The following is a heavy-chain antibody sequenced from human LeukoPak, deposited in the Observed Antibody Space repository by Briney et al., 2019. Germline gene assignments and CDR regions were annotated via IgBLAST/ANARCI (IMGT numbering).Heavy chain of an antibody. J-gene: IGHJ6*03. D-gene: IGHD2-2*01. CDR3: ARAGCSSTSCQDYYYYYMDV. V-gene: IGHV4-30-4*08. CDR2: IYYSGST. Sequence: SGTLSLTCTVSGGSISSGDYYWSWIRQPPGKGLEWIGYIYYSGSTYYNPSLESRVTISVDTSKNQFSLKLSSVTAADTAVYYCARAGCSSTSCQDYYYYYMDVWGKGTTVTVSS. CDR1: GGSISSGDYY.